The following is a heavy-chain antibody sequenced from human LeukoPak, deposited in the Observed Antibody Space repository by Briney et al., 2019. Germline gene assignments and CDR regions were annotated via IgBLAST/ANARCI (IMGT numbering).Heavy chain of an antibody. CDR2: INHSGST. J-gene: IGHJ3*02. V-gene: IGHV4-34*01. D-gene: IGHD3-22*01. CDR1: GGSFSGYY. CDR3: ARGSGAHNYYDSSGYDDAFDI. Sequence: SETLPLTCAVYGGSFSGYYWSWIRQPPGKGLEWIGEINHSGSTNYNPSLKSRVTISVDTSKNQFSLKLSSVTAADTAVYYCARGSGAHNYYDSSGYDDAFDIWGQGTMVTVSS.